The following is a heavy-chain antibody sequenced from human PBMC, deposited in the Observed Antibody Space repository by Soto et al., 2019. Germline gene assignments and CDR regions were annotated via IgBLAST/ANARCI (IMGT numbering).Heavy chain of an antibody. CDR3: ARDEGVAVLGRGFDH. J-gene: IGHJ4*02. D-gene: IGHD2-15*01. CDR2: INRDGSIT. Sequence: EVQLVESGGGVVQPGGCLRLSCAASGFTFSSYWMHWVRQAPGTGLVWVADINRDGSITQYADYVKGRFNISRDNSKRTVYRQMNSLSADDTAMYYCARDEGVAVLGRGFDHWGQGAVVTVSS. CDR1: GFTFSSYW. V-gene: IGHV3-74*03.